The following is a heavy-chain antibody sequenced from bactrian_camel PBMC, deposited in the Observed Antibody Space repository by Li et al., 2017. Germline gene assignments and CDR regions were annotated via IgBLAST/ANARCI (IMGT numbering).Heavy chain of an antibody. CDR1: GFTFNNMY. Sequence: HVQLVESGGGLVQPGGSLKLSCAASGFTFNNMYMGWVRQAPGKGLERVSTISTPGDTFYADSVKARFTISKDSAKNTVYLQMNNLKPDDTAVYYCVRDGAIYYLGDYSLAYWGQGTQVTVS. V-gene: IGHV3S1*01. CDR2: ISTPGDT. J-gene: IGHJ4*01. D-gene: IGHD4*01. CDR3: VRDGAIYYLGDYSLAY.